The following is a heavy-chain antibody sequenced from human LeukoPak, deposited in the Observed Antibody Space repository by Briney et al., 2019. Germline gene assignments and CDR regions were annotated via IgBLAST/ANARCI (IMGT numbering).Heavy chain of an antibody. D-gene: IGHD3-16*01. CDR3: AIFDFLFGEITNWFDP. CDR1: GFTFSGYA. V-gene: IGHV3-23*01. Sequence: GGSLRLSCAASGFTFSGYAMSWVRQAPGKGLEWVSAISGSGGSTYYADSVKGRFTISRDNSKNTLYLQMNSLKASDTAMYYCAIFDFLFGEITNWFDPWGQGTLVTVSS. CDR2: ISGSGGST. J-gene: IGHJ5*02.